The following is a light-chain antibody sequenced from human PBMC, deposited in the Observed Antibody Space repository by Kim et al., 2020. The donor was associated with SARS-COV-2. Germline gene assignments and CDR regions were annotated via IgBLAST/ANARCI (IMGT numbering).Light chain of an antibody. CDR3: QQYGSSPWT. J-gene: IGKJ1*01. V-gene: IGKV3-20*01. CDR2: GAS. Sequence: EIVLTQSPGTLSLSPGERVNLSCRASQSVSSSYLAWYQQKPGQAPRLLIYGASSRATGIPDRFSGSGSGTDFTLTISRLEPEEFAVYYCQQYGSSPWTFGQGTKVDIK. CDR1: QSVSSSY.